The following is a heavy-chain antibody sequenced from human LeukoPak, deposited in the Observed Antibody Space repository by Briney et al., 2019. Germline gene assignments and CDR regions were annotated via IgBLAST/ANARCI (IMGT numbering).Heavy chain of an antibody. CDR3: ASKSGGDYPYFDY. V-gene: IGHV3-53*01. CDR2: IYSGGST. D-gene: IGHD4-17*01. J-gene: IGHJ4*02. Sequence: GGSLRLSCAASDFTVSRNYMSWVRQAPGKGLEWVSVIYSGGSTKYADSVKGRFTISRDNSKNTLYLQMNSLRVEDTALYYCASKSGGDYPYFDYWGQGTLVTVSS. CDR1: DFTVSRNY.